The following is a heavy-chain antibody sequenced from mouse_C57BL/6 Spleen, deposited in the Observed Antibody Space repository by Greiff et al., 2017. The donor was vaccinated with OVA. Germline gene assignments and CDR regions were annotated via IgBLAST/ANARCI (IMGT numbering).Heavy chain of an antibody. D-gene: IGHD2-3*01. Sequence: EVQLVESVAELVKPGASVKLSCTASGFNIKNTYMHWVKQRPEQGLEWIGRIDPANGNTKYAPKFQGKATITADTSSNTAYLQLSSLTSEDTAIYYCARGYYVLYYYAMDYWGQGTSVTVSS. CDR3: ARGYYVLYYYAMDY. V-gene: IGHV14-3*01. J-gene: IGHJ4*01. CDR1: GFNIKNTY. CDR2: IDPANGNT.